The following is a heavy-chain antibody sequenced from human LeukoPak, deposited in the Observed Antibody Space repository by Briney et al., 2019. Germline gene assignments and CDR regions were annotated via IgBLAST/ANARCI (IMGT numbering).Heavy chain of an antibody. D-gene: IGHD6-6*01. V-gene: IGHV4-31*03. J-gene: IGHJ4*02. CDR1: GGSISSGGYY. Sequence: PSQTLSLTCTVSGGSISSGGYYWSWIRQHPGKGLEWIGYIYYSGSTYYNPSLKSRVTISVDTSKNQFSLKLSSVTAADTAVYYCARVFGIAARDYCSDYWGQGTLVTVSS. CDR3: ARVFGIAARDYCSDY. CDR2: IYYSGST.